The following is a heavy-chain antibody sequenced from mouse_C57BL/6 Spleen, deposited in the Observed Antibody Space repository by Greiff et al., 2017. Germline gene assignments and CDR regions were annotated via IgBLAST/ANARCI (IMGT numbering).Heavy chain of an antibody. CDR1: GYTFTSYW. J-gene: IGHJ1*03. CDR2: IHPSASDT. Sequence: VKLQQPGAELVKPGASVKVSCKASGYTFTSYWMHWVKQRPGQGLEWIGRIHPSASDTNYNQKFKGKATLTVDKSSSTAYMQLSSLTSEDSAVYYCAREGGNYWYFDVWGTGTTVTVSS. V-gene: IGHV1-74*01. D-gene: IGHD1-1*02. CDR3: AREGGNYWYFDV.